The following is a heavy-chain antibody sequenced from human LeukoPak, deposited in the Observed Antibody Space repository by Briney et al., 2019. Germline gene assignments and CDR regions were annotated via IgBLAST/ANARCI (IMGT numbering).Heavy chain of an antibody. CDR3: ARDQGFSYYFYYMDV. V-gene: IGHV3-11*04. Sequence: GGSLRLSCAASGFTFSDYYMSWIRQASGKGLEWVSYISSSGSTIYYADSVKGRFTISRDNAKNSLYLQMNSLRAEDTAVYYCARDQGFSYYFYYMDVWGKGTTVTVSS. D-gene: IGHD3-3*01. CDR2: ISSSGSTI. J-gene: IGHJ6*03. CDR1: GFTFSDYY.